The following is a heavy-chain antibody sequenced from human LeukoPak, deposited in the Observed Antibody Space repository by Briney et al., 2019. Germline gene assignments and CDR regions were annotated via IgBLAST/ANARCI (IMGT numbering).Heavy chain of an antibody. CDR3: AKYRFGDFDYYPDLDY. J-gene: IGHJ4*02. D-gene: IGHD3-10*01. Sequence: QSGGSLRLSCAASGFTFSSYGMHWVRQAPGKGLDWVAFIRYDGSNKYYADSVKGRFTISRDNSKNTLFLQMNSLRAEDTAVYYCAKYRFGDFDYYPDLDYWGQGTLVTVSS. CDR2: IRYDGSNK. CDR1: GFTFSSYG. V-gene: IGHV3-30*02.